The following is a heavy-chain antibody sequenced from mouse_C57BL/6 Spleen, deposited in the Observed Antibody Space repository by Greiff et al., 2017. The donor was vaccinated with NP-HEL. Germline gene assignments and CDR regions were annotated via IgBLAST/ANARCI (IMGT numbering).Heavy chain of an antibody. J-gene: IGHJ2*01. D-gene: IGHD1-1*01. CDR2: IDPSDSYT. CDR1: GYTFTSYW. CDR3: ARWGYGSSYGNY. V-gene: IGHV1-69*01. Sequence: QVQLQQPGAELVMPGASVKLSCKASGYTFTSYWMHWVKQRPGQGLEWIGEIDPSDSYTNYNQKFKGKSTLTVDKSSSTAYMQLSSLTSEDSAVYYCARWGYGSSYGNYWGQGTTLTVSS.